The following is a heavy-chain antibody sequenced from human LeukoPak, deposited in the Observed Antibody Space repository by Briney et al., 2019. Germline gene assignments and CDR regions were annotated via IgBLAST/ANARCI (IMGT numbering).Heavy chain of an antibody. CDR1: GGSLSSYY. V-gene: IGHV4-59*08. CDR2: IYYSGST. D-gene: IGHD3-10*01. J-gene: IGHJ4*02. CDR3: ASTMVRGVIPFDY. Sequence: SETLSLTCTVSGGSLSSYYWSWIRQPPGKGLEWIGYIYYSGSTNYNPSLKSRVTISVDTSKNQFSLKLSSVTAADTAVYYCASTMVRGVIPFDYWGQGTLVTVSS.